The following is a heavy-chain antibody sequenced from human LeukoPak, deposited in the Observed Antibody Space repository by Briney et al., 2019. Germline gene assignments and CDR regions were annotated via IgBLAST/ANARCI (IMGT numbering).Heavy chain of an antibody. CDR2: INPNSGGT. J-gene: IGHJ4*02. D-gene: IGHD3-3*01. Sequence: ASVKVSCKASGYTFSIYGFSWVRQAPGQGLEWMGWINPNSGGTNYAQKFQGRVTMTRDTSISTAYMELSRLRSDDTAVYYCARLSGYFSFDYWGQGTLVTVSS. V-gene: IGHV1-2*02. CDR1: GYTFSIYG. CDR3: ARLSGYFSFDY.